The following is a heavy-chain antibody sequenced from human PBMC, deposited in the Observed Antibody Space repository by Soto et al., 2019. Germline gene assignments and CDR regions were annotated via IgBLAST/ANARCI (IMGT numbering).Heavy chain of an antibody. CDR1: GFRFSSHS. V-gene: IGHV3-21*01. CDR2: ISSTGSNT. J-gene: IGHJ4*02. D-gene: IGHD2-21*01. Sequence: GGSLRLSCTASGFRFSSHSMHWVRQAPGKGLEWVSLISSTGSNTHYADSVKGRFDISRDNAKETLYLEMNSLRAEDTAVYFCARVREALVELKYHSSFDYWGRGTLVTVSS. CDR3: ARVREALVELKYHSSFDY.